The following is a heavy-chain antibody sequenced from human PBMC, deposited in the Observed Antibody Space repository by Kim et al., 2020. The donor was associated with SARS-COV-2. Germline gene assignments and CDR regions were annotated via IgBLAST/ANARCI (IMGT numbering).Heavy chain of an antibody. CDR3: ASWAAGAAY. J-gene: IGHJ4*02. D-gene: IGHD6-13*01. CDR1: GFRFITYA. CDR2: ISASGGST. V-gene: IGHV3-23*01. Sequence: GGSLRLSCAASGFRFITYAMGWVRQAPGKGLEWVSTISASGGSTYYADSVNGRFTISRDNSKNTLYMQMSSLRVEDTAVYYCASWAAGAAYWGQGALVTVSP.